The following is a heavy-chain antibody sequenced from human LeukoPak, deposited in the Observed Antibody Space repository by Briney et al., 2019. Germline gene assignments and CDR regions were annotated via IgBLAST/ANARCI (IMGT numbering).Heavy chain of an antibody. CDR2: IYYSGST. J-gene: IGHJ4*02. Sequence: PSETLSLTCAVYGGSFSGYYWSWIRQPPGKGLEWIGYIYYSGSTYYNPSLKSRVTISVDTSKNQFSLKLSSVTAADTAVYYCARHQLWLQPRVYDYWGQGTLVTVSS. CDR3: ARHQLWLQPRVYDY. CDR1: GGSFSGYY. V-gene: IGHV4-34*01. D-gene: IGHD5-24*01.